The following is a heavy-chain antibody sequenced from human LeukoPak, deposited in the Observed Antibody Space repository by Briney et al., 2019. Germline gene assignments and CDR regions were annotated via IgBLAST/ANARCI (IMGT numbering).Heavy chain of an antibody. D-gene: IGHD6-13*01. CDR2: ISWNSGSI. Sequence: PGRSLRLSFEASGFTFDDYAMHWVRQAPGKGLEGVSGISWNSGSIGYADSVKGRFTISRDNAKNSLFLQMNSLRVEDTAVFYCARDGFVGAADYWGQGTLVTVSS. CDR1: GFTFDDYA. CDR3: ARDGFVGAADY. V-gene: IGHV3-9*01. J-gene: IGHJ4*02.